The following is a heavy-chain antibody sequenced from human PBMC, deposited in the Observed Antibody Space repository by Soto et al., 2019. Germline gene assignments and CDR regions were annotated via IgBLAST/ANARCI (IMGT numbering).Heavy chain of an antibody. Sequence: EVQLVESGGGLVQPGGSLRLSCAAAGFTFSSYWMHWVRQDAGKGLLWVSSIKTDGTVTQYADSVKGRFTVSRDKAKNTLYLQMNSLRAEDTAVYYCAKDLSWGQCDYWGQGALVTVSS. J-gene: IGHJ4*02. CDR2: IKTDGTVT. CDR1: GFTFSSYW. D-gene: IGHD3-16*01. CDR3: AKDLSWGQCDY. V-gene: IGHV3-74*03.